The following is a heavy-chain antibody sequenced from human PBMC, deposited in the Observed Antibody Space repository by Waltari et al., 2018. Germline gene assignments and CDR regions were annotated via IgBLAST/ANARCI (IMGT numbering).Heavy chain of an antibody. J-gene: IGHJ4*02. D-gene: IGHD3-10*01. CDR2: ISGSGSNT. Sequence: APGRGLEWVSSISGSGSNTYLAESVKGRFTISRDNAKNSLYLQMNSLRAEDTAVYYCARDPLHYYGSGSLYYFDYWGQGTLVTVSS. V-gene: IGHV3-21*01. CDR3: ARDPLHYYGSGSLYYFDY.